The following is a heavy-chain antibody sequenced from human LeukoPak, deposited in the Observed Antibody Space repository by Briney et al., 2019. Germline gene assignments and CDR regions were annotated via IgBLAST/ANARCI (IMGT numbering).Heavy chain of an antibody. CDR3: ARDHIPYCSGGSCYSQTNWYFDL. CDR1: GGSISSYY. J-gene: IGHJ2*01. V-gene: IGHV4-4*07. CDR2: IYTSGST. D-gene: IGHD2-15*01. Sequence: SETLSLTCTASGGSISSYYWSWIRQPAGKGLEWIGRIYTSGSTNYNPSLKSRVTMSVDTSKNQFSLKLSSVTAADTAVYYCARDHIPYCSGGSCYSQTNWYFDLWGRGTLVTVSS.